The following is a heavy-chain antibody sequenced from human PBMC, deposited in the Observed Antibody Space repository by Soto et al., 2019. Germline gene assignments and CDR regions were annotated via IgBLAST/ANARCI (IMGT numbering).Heavy chain of an antibody. CDR1: GATFNIYT. Sequence: ASVKVSCKASGATFNIYTFNWVRQAPGQGLEWMGGIFAMFGSPHNAEKFQHRLTITADDSTTTVYMELSDLRSEDTAVYYCATNGSSVVLDSWGQGTLVTVSS. D-gene: IGHD3-10*01. V-gene: IGHV1-69*13. CDR2: IFAMFGSP. CDR3: ATNGSSVVLDS. J-gene: IGHJ4*02.